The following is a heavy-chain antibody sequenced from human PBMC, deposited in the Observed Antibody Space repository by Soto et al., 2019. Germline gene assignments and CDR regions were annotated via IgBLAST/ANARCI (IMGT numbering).Heavy chain of an antibody. D-gene: IGHD2-2*01. Sequence: KTSETLSLTCTVSGGSISSYYWSWIRQPPGKGLEWIGYIYYSGSTNYNPSLKSRVTISVDTSKNQFSLKLSSVTAADTAVYYCARDHKGYCSSTSCPDYYYGMDVWGQGTTVTVSS. CDR1: GGSISSYY. CDR2: IYYSGST. V-gene: IGHV4-59*01. J-gene: IGHJ6*02. CDR3: ARDHKGYCSSTSCPDYYYGMDV.